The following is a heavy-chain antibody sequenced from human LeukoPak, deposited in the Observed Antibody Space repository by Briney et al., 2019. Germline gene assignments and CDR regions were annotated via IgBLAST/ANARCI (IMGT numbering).Heavy chain of an antibody. J-gene: IGHJ4*02. V-gene: IGHV4-59*08. D-gene: IGHD3-10*01. Sequence: SETLSLTCTVSGGSISSYYWSWIRQPPGRGLEWIGYIYYSGSTNYNPSLKSRVTISVDTSKNQFSLKLSSVTAADTAVYYCARLKEGIDYWGQGTLVTVSS. CDR2: IYYSGST. CDR1: GGSISSYY. CDR3: ARLKEGIDY.